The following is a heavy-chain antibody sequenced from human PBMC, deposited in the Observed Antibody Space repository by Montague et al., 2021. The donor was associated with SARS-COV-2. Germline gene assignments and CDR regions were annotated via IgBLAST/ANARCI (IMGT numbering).Heavy chain of an antibody. CDR1: GASISSSENS. CDR3: ARHVTFGGVVVALDY. D-gene: IGHD3-16*02. V-gene: IGHV4-39*01. CDR2: IFYSGTT. J-gene: IGHJ4*02. Sequence: SETLSLTCTVSGASISSSENSWGWIRQSPGKGLEWFGSIFYSGTTYFNPSLRSRIAISVDTSKNQFSLKVTSVTAADPAVYYCARHVTFGGVVVALDYWGQGHLVSVSS.